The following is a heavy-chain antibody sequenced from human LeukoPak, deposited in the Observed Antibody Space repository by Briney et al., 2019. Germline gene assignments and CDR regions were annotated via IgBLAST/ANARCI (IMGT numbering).Heavy chain of an antibody. CDR3: ASARYGSGPWEGY. CDR2: ISAYNGNT. D-gene: IGHD3-10*01. V-gene: IGHV1-18*04. CDR1: GYTFTGYY. J-gene: IGHJ4*02. Sequence: ASVKVSCKASGYTFTGYYMHWVRQAPGQGLEWMGWISAYNGNTNYAENVQGRVTMTTDTSTSTAYMELRSLRSDDTAVYYCASARYGSGPWEGYWGQGSLVTVSS.